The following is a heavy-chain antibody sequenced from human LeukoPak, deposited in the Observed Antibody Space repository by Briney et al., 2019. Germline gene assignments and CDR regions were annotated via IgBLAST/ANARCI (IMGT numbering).Heavy chain of an antibody. CDR3: ARGVEYCSGANLYGVGSTDY. CDR1: GYTFSIYY. D-gene: IGHD2-15*01. CDR2: IKPSGGST. J-gene: IGHJ4*02. Sequence: ASVNASRKPSGYTFSIYYMHWVRPAPGQGLEWMGRIKPSGGSTTYAQKFQGRVTMTRDTSISTLHMDVISLRPGHTPVYDFARGVEYCSGANLYGVGSTDYWGQETLVTVSS. V-gene: IGHV1-46*01.